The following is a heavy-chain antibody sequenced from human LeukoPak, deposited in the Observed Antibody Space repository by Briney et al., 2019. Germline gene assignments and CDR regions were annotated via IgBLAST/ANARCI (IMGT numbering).Heavy chain of an antibody. D-gene: IGHD2-2*01. Sequence: SETLSLTCTVSGGSISSYYWNWIRQPPGKGLEWIGYIYYSGSTNYNPSLKSRVTISVDTSKNQFSLKLSSVTAADTAVYYCARGPRVVVPAKPLYFDYWGQGTLVTVSS. J-gene: IGHJ4*02. V-gene: IGHV4-59*08. CDR1: GGSISSYY. CDR2: IYYSGST. CDR3: ARGPRVVVPAKPLYFDY.